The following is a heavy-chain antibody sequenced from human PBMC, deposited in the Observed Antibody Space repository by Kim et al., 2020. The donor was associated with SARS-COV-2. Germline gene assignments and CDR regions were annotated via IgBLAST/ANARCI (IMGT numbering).Heavy chain of an antibody. CDR3: ARLGFHSSYYYDSSGYYSRSPYFDY. V-gene: IGHV4-31*03. CDR1: GGSISSGGYY. Sequence: SETLSLTCTVSGGSISSGGYYWSWIRQQPGKGLEWMGYIYYSGSTYYNPSLKSRVTISVDTSKNQFSLKLSSVTAADTAVYYCARLGFHSSYYYDSSGYYSRSPYFDYWGQGTLVTVSS. J-gene: IGHJ4*02. CDR2: IYYSGST. D-gene: IGHD3-22*01.